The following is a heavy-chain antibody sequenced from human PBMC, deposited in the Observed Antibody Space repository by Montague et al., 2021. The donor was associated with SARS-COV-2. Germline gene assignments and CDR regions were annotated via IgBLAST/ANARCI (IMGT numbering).Heavy chain of an antibody. V-gene: IGHV3-74*01. CDR3: GTVFEF. CDR1: GFTFTNYC. Sequence: SLRLSCAASGFTFTNYCMRWVRQVPGKGLVWVSRIDSDGSGTTSADSVKGRFTITRDNAKNKVYLQMNSLRADDTAVYYCGTVFEFWGQGIQVTVSS. J-gene: IGHJ4*02. CDR2: IDSDGSGT.